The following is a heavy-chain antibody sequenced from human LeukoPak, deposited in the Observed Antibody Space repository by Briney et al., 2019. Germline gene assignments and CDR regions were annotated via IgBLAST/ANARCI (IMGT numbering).Heavy chain of an antibody. CDR1: GFTFRSHG. V-gene: IGHV3-33*01. D-gene: IGHD1-26*01. CDR3: AGDRATSYFDY. CDR2: IWYDGSNK. Sequence: PGTSLRLSCAASGFTFRSHGMHWVRQAPGKGLEWMAFIWYDGSNKYYTDSVKGRFTISRDNSKNTLYLQMNSLRAEDTAVYYCAGDRATSYFDYWGQGALVTISS. J-gene: IGHJ4*02.